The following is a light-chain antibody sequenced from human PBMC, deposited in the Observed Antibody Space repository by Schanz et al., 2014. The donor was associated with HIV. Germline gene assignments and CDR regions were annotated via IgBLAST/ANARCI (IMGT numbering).Light chain of an antibody. J-gene: IGLJ2*01. CDR1: GSEIGGYKY. CDR3: CSYAGSSTPV. V-gene: IGLV2-14*03. Sequence: QSALTQPPSASGSPGQAVTITCTGTGSEIGGYKYVSWYQQHPGKAPKLLIYDVSNRPSGVSNRFSGSKSGNTASLTISGLQAEDEADYYCCSYAGSSTPVFGGGTKLTVL. CDR2: DVS.